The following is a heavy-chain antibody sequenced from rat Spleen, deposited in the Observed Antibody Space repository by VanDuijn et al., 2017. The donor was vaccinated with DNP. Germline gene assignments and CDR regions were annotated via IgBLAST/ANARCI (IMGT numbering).Heavy chain of an antibody. CDR1: GFTFSDYY. J-gene: IGHJ2*01. Sequence: EVQLVVSGGGLVQPGGSLKLSCAASGFTFSDYYMAWVRQAPTKGLEWVAYSTYDGGSNYHGDSVKGRFTISRDIVKNILYLQMNSLRSEDMATYYCARHVLPLRVWDYWGQGVMVTVSS. D-gene: IGHD1-4*01. CDR3: ARHVLPLRVWDY. CDR2: STYDGGSN. V-gene: IGHV5-22*01.